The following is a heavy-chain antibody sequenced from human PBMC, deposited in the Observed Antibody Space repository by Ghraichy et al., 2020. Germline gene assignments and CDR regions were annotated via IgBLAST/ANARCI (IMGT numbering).Heavy chain of an antibody. D-gene: IGHD4-11*01. CDR1: GGSISSSSYY. Sequence: SETLSLTCTVSGGSISSSSYYWDWIRQPPGKGLEWIGSIYYSGITYYSPSLKSRVTISEDTSKNQFSLRLSSVTAADTAVYYCARRAVTNFDYWGQGTLVTVSS. V-gene: IGHV4-39*01. J-gene: IGHJ4*02. CDR2: IYYSGIT. CDR3: ARRAVTNFDY.